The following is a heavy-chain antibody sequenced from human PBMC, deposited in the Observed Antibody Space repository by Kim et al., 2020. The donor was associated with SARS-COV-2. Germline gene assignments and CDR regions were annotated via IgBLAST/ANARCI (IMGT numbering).Heavy chain of an antibody. CDR2: T. Sequence: TNYNPSRKSRVTMSVDTSKNQFSLKLSSVTAADTAVYYRARASARYYFDYWGQGTLVTVSS. V-gene: IGHV4-4*07. CDR3: ARASARYYFDY. J-gene: IGHJ4*02.